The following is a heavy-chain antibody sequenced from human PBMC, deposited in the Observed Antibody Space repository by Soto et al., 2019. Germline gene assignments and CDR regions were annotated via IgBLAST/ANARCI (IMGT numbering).Heavy chain of an antibody. CDR3: AKDLGPLTTVKDY. CDR2: FDPEDGET. CDR1: GYTLTELS. D-gene: IGHD4-17*01. V-gene: IGHV1-24*01. J-gene: IGHJ4*02. Sequence: ASVKVSCKVSGYTLTELSMHWVRQAPGKGLEWMGGFDPEDGETIYAQKFQGRFTISRDNSKNTLYLQMNSLRAEDTAVYYCAKDLGPLTTVKDYWGQGTLVTVS.